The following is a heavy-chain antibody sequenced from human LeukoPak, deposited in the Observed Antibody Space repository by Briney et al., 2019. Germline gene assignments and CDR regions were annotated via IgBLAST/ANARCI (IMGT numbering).Heavy chain of an antibody. V-gene: IGHV1-8*01. CDR1: GYTFTSYD. CDR2: MNPNSGNT. J-gene: IGHJ4*02. CDR3: ARRYCSSTSCHYFDY. D-gene: IGHD2-2*01. Sequence: ASVKVSCTASGYTFTSYDINWVRQATGQGLEWMGWMNPNSGNTGYAQKFQGRVTMTRNTSISTAFMEVSSLRFEDTAVFYCARRYCSSTSCHYFDYWGQGTLVTVSS.